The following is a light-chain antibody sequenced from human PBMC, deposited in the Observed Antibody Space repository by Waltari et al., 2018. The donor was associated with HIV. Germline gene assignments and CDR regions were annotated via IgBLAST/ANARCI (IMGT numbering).Light chain of an antibody. CDR3: AAWDDSLNVWV. CDR1: SPYIGRKT. J-gene: IGLJ3*02. Sequence: SVLTQPPSASGPPGQMVTISCSGGSPYIGRKTVDWYQQFPGMAPKLPIYSNDQRPSGIPDRFSGSKSGTSASLAVSGLQSEDEADYYCAAWDDSLNVWVFGGGTKLTVL. V-gene: IGLV1-44*01. CDR2: SND.